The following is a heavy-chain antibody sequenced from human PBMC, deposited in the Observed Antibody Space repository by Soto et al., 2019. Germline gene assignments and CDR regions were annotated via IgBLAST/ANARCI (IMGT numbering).Heavy chain of an antibody. J-gene: IGHJ5*02. CDR3: ARATYCSSTSCYTDEANWFDP. V-gene: IGHV4-30-2*01. Sequence: NPSETLSLTCAVSGGSITSGGYSWGWIRQPPGQGLEWIGYMYHSGNTYYNPSLKGRVTISLDHSRNQFSLRLNSVTAADTAVYFCARATYCSSTSCYTDEANWFDPWGQGTLVTVSS. CDR2: MYHSGNT. CDR1: GGSITSGGYS. D-gene: IGHD2-2*02.